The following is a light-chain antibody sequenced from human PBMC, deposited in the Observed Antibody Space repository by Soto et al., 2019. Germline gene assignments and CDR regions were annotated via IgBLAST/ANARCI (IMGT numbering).Light chain of an antibody. J-gene: IGKJ5*01. V-gene: IGKV1-33*01. CDR1: QNINNY. CDR2: DAS. Sequence: ENEMTVYPCSLSASVGDRVAITCQASQNINNYLNWYQQKPGRAPKLLIYDASNLEAGVPSRFRGSGSGTDFTFTISRLQPEDIATYYCQQYENLPTFGHGTRLEIK. CDR3: QQYENLPT.